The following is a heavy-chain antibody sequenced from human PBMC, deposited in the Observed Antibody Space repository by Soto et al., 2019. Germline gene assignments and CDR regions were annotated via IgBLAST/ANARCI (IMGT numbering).Heavy chain of an antibody. CDR1: GFTFSNCA. D-gene: IGHD4-17*01. V-gene: IGHV3-23*01. CDR2: ISDSGGSP. Sequence: GGSLRLSCAASGFTFSNCAMSWVRQAPGKGLEWVSAISDSGGSPYYTDSVKGRFTISRDNSKNTLYLQMNSLRAEDTAVYYCAKGPDYGVNSVVRAFDYWGQGTLVTVSS. CDR3: AKGPDYGVNSVVRAFDY. J-gene: IGHJ4*02.